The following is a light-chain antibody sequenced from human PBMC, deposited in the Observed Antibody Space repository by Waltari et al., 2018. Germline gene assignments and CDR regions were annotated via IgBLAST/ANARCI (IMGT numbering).Light chain of an antibody. CDR3: MQGTHWPYT. Sequence: DVVMTQYPLSLPVTLGQPDSISCTSSQSLVRRAGNPDLQWFHQRPGQSPRRLIYKVSTRESEVPDRFSGSGSGTDFTLKISSVEAEDVGVYYCMQGTHWPYTFGQGTKLDIK. J-gene: IGKJ2*01. CDR2: KVS. CDR1: QSLVRRAGNPD. V-gene: IGKV2-30*02.